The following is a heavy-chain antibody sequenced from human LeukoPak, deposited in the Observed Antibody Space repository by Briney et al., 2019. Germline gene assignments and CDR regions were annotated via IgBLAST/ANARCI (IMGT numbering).Heavy chain of an antibody. J-gene: IGHJ4*02. CDR3: AKMSQYDSSGYYRWRGIDY. D-gene: IGHD3-22*01. V-gene: IGHV3-23*01. Sequence: GGSLRLSCAASGFTFSSYAMTWVRQAPGKGLEWVSAISGSGGSTYYADSVKGRFTISRDNSKNTLYLQMNSLRAEDTAVYYCAKMSQYDSSGYYRWRGIDYWGQGPLVTVSS. CDR1: GFTFSSYA. CDR2: ISGSGGST.